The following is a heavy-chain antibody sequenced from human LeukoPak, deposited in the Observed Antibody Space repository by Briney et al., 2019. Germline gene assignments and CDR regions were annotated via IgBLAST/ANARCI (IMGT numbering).Heavy chain of an antibody. J-gene: IGHJ4*02. D-gene: IGHD2-21*01. CDR3: ARLAQPQNSIGKALDY. V-gene: IGHV1-2*02. Sequence: ASVKVSCKASGYTFTGYYMHWVRQAPGQGLEWMGWINPNSGGTNYAQKLQGRVTMTRDTSISTAYMELSRLRSDDTAVYYCARLAQPQNSIGKALDYWGQGTLVTVSS. CDR1: GYTFTGYY. CDR2: INPNSGGT.